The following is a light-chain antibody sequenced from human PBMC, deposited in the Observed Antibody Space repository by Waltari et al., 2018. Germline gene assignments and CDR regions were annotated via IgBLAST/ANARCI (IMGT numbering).Light chain of an antibody. CDR2: YVS. J-gene: IGLJ3*02. V-gene: IGLV3-21*04. CDR1: YMGSKS. Sequence: SYVLTQPPSVSVAAGEMARITRGGDYMGSKSVHWYQRKPVQVPVLVIYYVSDRPSGIPERFSGSNSGNTATLTISRVEGDDEADFYCQVWDKSTDYAVFGGGTKLTVL. CDR3: QVWDKSTDYAV.